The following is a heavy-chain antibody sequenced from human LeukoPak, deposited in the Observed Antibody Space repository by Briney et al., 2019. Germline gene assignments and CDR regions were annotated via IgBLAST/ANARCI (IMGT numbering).Heavy chain of an antibody. CDR3: ARWGSVGSSGFDY. CDR1: GGSISSSSYY. D-gene: IGHD2-15*01. CDR2: IYYNGVT. V-gene: IGHV4-39*01. Sequence: SETLSLTCTVSGGSISSSSYYWGWVRQPPGKGLEWIASIYYNGVTYYNPSLTSRVTISVDTSKNQFSLNLTSLTVADTAVFYCARWGSVGSSGFDYWGQGTLVAVSS. J-gene: IGHJ4*02.